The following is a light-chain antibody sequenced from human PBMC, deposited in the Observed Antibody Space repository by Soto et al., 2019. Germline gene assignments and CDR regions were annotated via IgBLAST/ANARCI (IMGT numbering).Light chain of an antibody. CDR3: QQYGSLPLT. V-gene: IGKV1-33*01. Sequence: DSQMTQSPSTLSASVGDRVTITCQATRDIYNYLNWYQQKAGKAPKLLIYDASTLQTGVPSRFSGSGSGTDFTFTISSLHPEDFATYFCQQYGSLPLTFGGGTKVDIK. J-gene: IGKJ4*01. CDR2: DAS. CDR1: RDIYNY.